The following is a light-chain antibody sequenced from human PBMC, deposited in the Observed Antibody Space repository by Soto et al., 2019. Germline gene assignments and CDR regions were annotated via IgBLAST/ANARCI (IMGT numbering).Light chain of an antibody. V-gene: IGLV2-14*03. J-gene: IGLJ1*01. Sequence: QSVLTQPASVSGPPGQSITISCTGTSSDVGGYNYVSWYQQHPGKAPKLMIYDVSNRPSGVSNRFSGSKSGNTASLTISGLQAEDEADYYCMSYTSSITLVFGTGTKVTVL. CDR3: MSYTSSITLV. CDR2: DVS. CDR1: SSDVGGYNY.